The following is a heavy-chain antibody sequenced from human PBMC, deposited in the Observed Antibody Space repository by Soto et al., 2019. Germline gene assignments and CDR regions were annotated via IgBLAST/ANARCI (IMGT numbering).Heavy chain of an antibody. Sequence: SETRSLTCNVSGGSISTSRSYWAWIRQPPGKGLEWLANVCSSGSTYYNPSLASRVAISLDTSKNQFSLRLRSVTAADTAVYFCARVRTEYAGLDYWGQGTLVTVSS. D-gene: IGHD2-2*01. J-gene: IGHJ4*02. CDR2: VCSSGST. CDR1: GGSISTSRSY. V-gene: IGHV4-39*07. CDR3: ARVRTEYAGLDY.